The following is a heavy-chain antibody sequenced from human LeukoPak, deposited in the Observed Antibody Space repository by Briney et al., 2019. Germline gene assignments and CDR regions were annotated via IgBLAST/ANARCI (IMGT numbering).Heavy chain of an antibody. CDR3: ATFSLRSYAMDV. V-gene: IGHV4-39*01. CDR1: GGSFSGYY. J-gene: IGHJ6*02. Sequence: SETLSLTCAVYGGSFSGYYWVWIRQPPGKGLEWIGSIYYSGSTFYKPSLKSRVTISVDTSKNQFSLNLSSVTAADTAVYYCATFSLRSYAMDVWGQGTTVTVSS. CDR2: IYYSGST.